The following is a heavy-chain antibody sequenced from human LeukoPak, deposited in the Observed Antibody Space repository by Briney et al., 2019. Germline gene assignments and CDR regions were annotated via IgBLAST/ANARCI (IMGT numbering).Heavy chain of an antibody. V-gene: IGHV4-4*02. CDR3: ANGLYFYGSKSWYFDS. CDR1: GGSISSGYW. J-gene: IGHJ4*02. D-gene: IGHD3-10*01. Sequence: SETLSLTCAVSGGSISSGYWWSWVRQPPGKGLEWIGEIYQTGNANYNPSLQSRVTMSVDKSKNQFSLMLSSVTAADTAVYYCANGLYFYGSKSWYFDSWAREPWSSSP. CDR2: IYQTGNA.